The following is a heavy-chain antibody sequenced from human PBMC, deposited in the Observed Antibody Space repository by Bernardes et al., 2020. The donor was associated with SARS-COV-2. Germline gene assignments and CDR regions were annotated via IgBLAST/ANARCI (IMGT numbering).Heavy chain of an antibody. CDR2: IYYSGYT. CDR3: ARRGDIVVVPAAPDWFFDL. V-gene: IGHV4-39*01. J-gene: IGHJ2*01. Sequence: SETLSLTCTVSGGSIRSSSYYWAWIRQPPGKGLEWIGSIYYSGYTYYNPSLKSRVTISVDTSKNQFSLKLSSVTAADTAVYYCARRGDIVVVPAAPDWFFDLWGRGTLVSVSS. CDR1: GGSIRSSSYY. D-gene: IGHD2-2*01.